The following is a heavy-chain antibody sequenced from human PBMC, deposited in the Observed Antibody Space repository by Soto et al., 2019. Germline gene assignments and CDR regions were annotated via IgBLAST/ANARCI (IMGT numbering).Heavy chain of an antibody. V-gene: IGHV1-2*02. Sequence: QLHLVQSGAVVKKPGASVTVSCSASGYPVTAYYMHWVRQAPGRGLEWMGGINPATGAAKYTQTFQGRVTMPRDTSTRTVCMALRGRATGDAAVFYWARGGGVGVAGSAAFDMWGQGTLVTVSS. CDR1: GYPVTAYY. J-gene: IGHJ3*02. D-gene: IGHD3-3*01. CDR2: INPATGAA. CDR3: ARGGGVGVAGSAAFDM.